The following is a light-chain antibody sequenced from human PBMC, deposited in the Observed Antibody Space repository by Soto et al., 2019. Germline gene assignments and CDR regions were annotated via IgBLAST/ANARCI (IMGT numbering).Light chain of an antibody. CDR1: QSISTS. CDR3: QESYSTPRAT. J-gene: IGKJ3*01. Sequence: DIQMTQSPSSLSASVGDRVTITCRASQSISTSLNWYQQKPGKAPKLLIYAASSLQSGVPSRFSGSGSGTDFTLTISSLQPEDSAVYYCQESYSTPRATFGPWTKVDIK. CDR2: AAS. V-gene: IGKV1-39*01.